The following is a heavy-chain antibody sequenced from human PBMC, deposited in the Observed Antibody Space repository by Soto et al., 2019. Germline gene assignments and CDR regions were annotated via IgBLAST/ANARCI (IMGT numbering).Heavy chain of an antibody. J-gene: IGHJ6*02. Sequence: SGPTLENPTQTLTLTCTFSGFSLSTSGMCVSWIRQPPGKALEWLALIDWDDDKYYSTSLKTRLTISKDTSKNQVVLTMTNMDPGDTATYYCARISYRSSLYYYSSYGMNVGGQGTTVTVSS. CDR1: GFSLSTSGMC. CDR2: IDWDDDK. D-gene: IGHD6-13*01. CDR3: ARISYRSSLYYYSSYGMNV. V-gene: IGHV2-70*01.